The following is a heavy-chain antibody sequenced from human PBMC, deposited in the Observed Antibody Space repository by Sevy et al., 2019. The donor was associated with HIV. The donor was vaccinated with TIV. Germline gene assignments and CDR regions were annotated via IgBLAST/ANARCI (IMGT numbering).Heavy chain of an antibody. CDR3: AKDRRRPVVVPAAMVMDV. J-gene: IGHJ6*03. CDR1: GFTFSSYA. D-gene: IGHD2-2*01. V-gene: IGHV3-23*01. CDR2: ISGSGGST. Sequence: GGSLRLSCAASGFTFSSYAMSWVRQAPGKGLEWVSAISGSGGSTYYADSVKGRFTISRYNSKNTLYLQMNSLRAEDTAVYYCAKDRRRPVVVPAAMVMDVWGKWTTVTVSS.